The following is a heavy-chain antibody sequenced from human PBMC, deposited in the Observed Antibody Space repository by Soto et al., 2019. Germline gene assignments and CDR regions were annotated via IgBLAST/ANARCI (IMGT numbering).Heavy chain of an antibody. CDR1: GFRFSIYS. Sequence: EVQLVESGGNLVQPGGSLRLSCAASGFRFSIYSMNWVRQAPGKGLEWSAYINSDTTTIKYADSVTGRFTISRDNDKNLVYLHMISLRDEDTAVYYCARSVAGHFDYWGQGTVVTVSA. CDR2: INSDTTTI. V-gene: IGHV3-48*02. CDR3: ARSVAGHFDY. D-gene: IGHD6-19*01. J-gene: IGHJ4*02.